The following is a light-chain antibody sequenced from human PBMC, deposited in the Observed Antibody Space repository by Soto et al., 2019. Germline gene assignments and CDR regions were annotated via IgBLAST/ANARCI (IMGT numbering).Light chain of an antibody. Sequence: EIVMTQSPATLSVSPGERATLSCRASHRVSSYLAWYQQKPGQAPRLLIYGASTRATGMPARFSGSGSGTEFTLTISSLQSEDFAVYYCQQYNNWPLTFGAGTKVEIK. CDR3: QQYNNWPLT. CDR1: HRVSSY. CDR2: GAS. J-gene: IGKJ4*01. V-gene: IGKV3-15*01.